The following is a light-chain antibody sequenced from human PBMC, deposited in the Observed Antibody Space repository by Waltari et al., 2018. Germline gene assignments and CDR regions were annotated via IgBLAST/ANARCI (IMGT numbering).Light chain of an antibody. Sequence: EVVLTQSPASLSSSPGERVTLSCRASQNLHKYLAWYQQKPGQAPRLLIYEASNRATGIPDRFSGSGSATDFTLTIDSLEPEDFAVYFCQQRSNWPPLTFGGGTKVEIK. V-gene: IGKV3-11*01. CDR3: QQRSNWPPLT. CDR1: QNLHKY. J-gene: IGKJ4*01. CDR2: EAS.